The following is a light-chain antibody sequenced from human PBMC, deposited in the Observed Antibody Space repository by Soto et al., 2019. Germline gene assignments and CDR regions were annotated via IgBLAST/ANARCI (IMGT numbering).Light chain of an antibody. CDR3: AAWDDSLNGFVV. J-gene: IGLJ2*01. CDR2: SNN. Sequence: QSVLTQPPSASGTPGQRVTLSCSGSSSNIGSNTVNLYQQLPGTAPQLLIYSNNQRPSGVPDRFSGSKSGTSASLAIMGLQSEDEADYYCAAWDDSLNGFVVFGGGTKLTVL. V-gene: IGLV1-44*01. CDR1: SSNIGSNT.